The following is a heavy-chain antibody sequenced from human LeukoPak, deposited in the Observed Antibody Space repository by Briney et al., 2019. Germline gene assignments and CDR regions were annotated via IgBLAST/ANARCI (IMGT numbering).Heavy chain of an antibody. J-gene: IGHJ4*02. CDR1: GFTFSSYA. Sequence: GGSLRLSCAASGFTFSSYAMSWVRQAPGNGLEWVSAISGSGGSTYYADSVKGRFTISRDNSKNTLYLQMNSLRAEDTAVYYCAKGYCSSTSCYRGIRLDYWGQGTLVTVSS. CDR3: AKGYCSSTSCYRGIRLDY. V-gene: IGHV3-23*01. D-gene: IGHD2-2*01. CDR2: ISGSGGST.